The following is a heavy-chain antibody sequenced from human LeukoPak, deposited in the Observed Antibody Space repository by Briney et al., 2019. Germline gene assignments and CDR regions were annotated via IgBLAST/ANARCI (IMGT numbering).Heavy chain of an antibody. V-gene: IGHV3-48*04. CDR2: ISSNSSTI. CDR3: ARAWGNDYDLNY. Sequence: GGSLRLSCAASGFTVSSNYMSWVRQAPGKGLEWVSYISSNSSTIYYADSVKGRFTISRDNAKNSLYLQMTSLRAEDTAVYYCARAWGNDYDLNYWGQGTLVTVSS. J-gene: IGHJ4*02. D-gene: IGHD3-3*01. CDR1: GFTVSSNY.